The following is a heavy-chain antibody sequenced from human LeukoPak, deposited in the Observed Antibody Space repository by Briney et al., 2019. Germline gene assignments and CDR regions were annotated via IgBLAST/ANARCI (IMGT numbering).Heavy chain of an antibody. J-gene: IGHJ3*02. CDR2: ISSSRSYI. D-gene: IGHD1-1*01. V-gene: IGHV3-21*01. CDR3: ARGVPISATGTLDAFDI. CDR1: GFTFSSYS. Sequence: GGSLRLSCAASGFTFSSYSMNWVRQAPGKGLEWVSSISSSRSYIYYADSVKGRFTISRDNAKNSLYLQMNSLRAEDTAVYYCARGVPISATGTLDAFDIWGQGTMVTVSS.